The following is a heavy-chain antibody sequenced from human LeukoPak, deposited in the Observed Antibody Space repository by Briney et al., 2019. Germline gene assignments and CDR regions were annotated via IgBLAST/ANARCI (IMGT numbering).Heavy chain of an antibody. CDR2: TWYDGSNN. D-gene: IGHD3-10*01. CDR1: GFSFSEHG. CDR3: PRDRYFGSDGFDI. J-gene: IGHJ3*02. V-gene: IGHV3-33*01. Sequence: QPGGSLRLSCAASGFSFSEHGMHWVRQAPGKGPEWVTVTWYDGSNNHYADSVKGRFTISRDNSKNTVFLEMNSLRAEDTAVYHCPRDRYFGSDGFDIWGPGTMVIVSS.